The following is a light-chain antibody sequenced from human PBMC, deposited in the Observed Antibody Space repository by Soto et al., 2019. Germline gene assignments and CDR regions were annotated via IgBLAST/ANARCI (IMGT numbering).Light chain of an antibody. CDR3: QQYNNWPPWT. CDR2: GAS. CDR1: QSVSSN. Sequence: EILMTQSPATLSVSPGERATLSCRASQSVSSNLAWYQQKPGQAPRLLLYGASTRATGIPARFSGSGSGTEFTLNISSLQSEDFAVYYCQQYNNWPPWTFGQGTKVEIK. J-gene: IGKJ1*01. V-gene: IGKV3-15*01.